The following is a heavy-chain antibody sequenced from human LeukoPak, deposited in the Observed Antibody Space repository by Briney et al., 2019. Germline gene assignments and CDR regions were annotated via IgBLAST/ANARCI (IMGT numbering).Heavy chain of an antibody. J-gene: IGHJ4*02. Sequence: GGSLRLSCAASGFTFSSYWMHWVRHAPGKGLVWVSRINSDGSSTSYADSVKGRFTISRDNSKNTLYLQMNSLRAEDTAVYYCAKDLPNTYYYDSSGYYYGPTLNWGQGTLVTVSS. CDR2: INSDGSST. V-gene: IGHV3-74*01. CDR1: GFTFSSYW. CDR3: AKDLPNTYYYDSSGYYYGPTLN. D-gene: IGHD3-22*01.